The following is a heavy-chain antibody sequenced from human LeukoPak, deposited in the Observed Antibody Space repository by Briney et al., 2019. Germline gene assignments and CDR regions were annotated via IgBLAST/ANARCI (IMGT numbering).Heavy chain of an antibody. D-gene: IGHD2-21*02. CDR3: ARGNTLALYSYCGGDCYSLYFDY. J-gene: IGHJ4*02. CDR1: GFTVSSNY. V-gene: IGHV3-53*01. CDR2: IYSGGST. Sequence: GGSLRLSCAASGFTVSSNYMNWVRQAPGKGLEWVSVIYSGGSTYYADSVKGRFTISRDNSKNTLYLQMNSLRAEDTAVYYCARGNTLALYSYCGGDCYSLYFDYWGQGTLVTVSS.